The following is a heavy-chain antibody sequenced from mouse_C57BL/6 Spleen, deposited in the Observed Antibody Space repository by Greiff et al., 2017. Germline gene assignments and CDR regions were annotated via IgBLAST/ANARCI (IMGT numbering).Heavy chain of an antibody. CDR3: ARWDSSGHYFDY. CDR1: GYTFTDYY. J-gene: IGHJ2*01. D-gene: IGHD3-2*02. Sequence: EVQLQQSGPVLVKPGASVKMSCKASGYTFTDYYMNWVKQSHGKSLEWIGVINPYNGGTSYNQKFKGKATLTVDKSSSTAYMELNSLTSEDSAVYYCARWDSSGHYFDYWGQGTTLTVSS. V-gene: IGHV1-19*01. CDR2: INPYNGGT.